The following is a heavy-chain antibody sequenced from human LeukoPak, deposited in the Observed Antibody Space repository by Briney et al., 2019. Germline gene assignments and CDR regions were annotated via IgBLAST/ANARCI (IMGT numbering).Heavy chain of an antibody. CDR3: ARDKGGGGAFDI. Sequence: GGSLRLSCAASKLTVYTYYMSWVRQAPGKGLGWVSVIYSDGSTYYADSVKGRFTISRDNSKNTLYLQMNSLRAEDTAMYYCARDKGGGGAFDIWGQGTMVTVSS. J-gene: IGHJ3*02. V-gene: IGHV3-53*01. D-gene: IGHD3-16*01. CDR1: KLTVYTYY. CDR2: IYSDGST.